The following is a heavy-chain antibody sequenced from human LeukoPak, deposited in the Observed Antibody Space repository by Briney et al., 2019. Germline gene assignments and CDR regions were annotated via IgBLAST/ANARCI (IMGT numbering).Heavy chain of an antibody. CDR2: IIPIFGIA. D-gene: IGHD3-22*01. Sequence: VKVSCKASGGTFSSYAISWVRQAPGQGLEWMGRIIPIFGIANCAQKFQGRVTITADKSTSTAYMELSSLRSEDTAVYYCASRAPNDSSGYYWSYWGQGTLVTVSS. J-gene: IGHJ4*02. CDR1: GGTFSSYA. CDR3: ASRAPNDSSGYYWSY. V-gene: IGHV1-69*10.